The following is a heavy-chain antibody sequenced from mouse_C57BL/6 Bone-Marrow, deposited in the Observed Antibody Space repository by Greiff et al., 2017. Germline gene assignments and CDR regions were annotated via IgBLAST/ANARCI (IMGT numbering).Heavy chain of an antibody. Sequence: VKVVESGAELVRPGASVTLSCKASGYTFTDYEMHWVKQTPVHGLEWIGAIDPETGGTAYNQKFKGKAILTADKSSSTAYMELRSLTSEDSTVYYSTRVITTVVAGDYWGQGTTLTVSS. D-gene: IGHD1-1*01. J-gene: IGHJ2*01. CDR2: IDPETGGT. CDR3: TRVITTVVAGDY. V-gene: IGHV1-15*01. CDR1: GYTFTDYE.